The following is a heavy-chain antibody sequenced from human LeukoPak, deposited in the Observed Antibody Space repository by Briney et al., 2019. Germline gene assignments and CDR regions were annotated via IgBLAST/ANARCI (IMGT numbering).Heavy chain of an antibody. CDR1: GSTFSHYS. CDR3: ARSLISFGGGIDY. CDR2: ISSSSVTT. Sequence: PGGSLRLSCAASGSTFSHYSVNWVRQAPGRGLEWVSYISSSSVTTYYADSVKGRFTVSRDNDRGSLYLQMNSLTVEDTAVYYCARSLISFGGGIDYWGQGIQVTVSS. V-gene: IGHV3-48*01. J-gene: IGHJ4*02. D-gene: IGHD3-16*01.